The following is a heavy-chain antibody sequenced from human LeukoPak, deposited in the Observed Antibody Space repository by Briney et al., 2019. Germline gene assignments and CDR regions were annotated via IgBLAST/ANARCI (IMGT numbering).Heavy chain of an antibody. CDR3: AKASWASSTDAVR. CDR2: TRGNGET. J-gene: IGHJ4*02. CDR1: GLSFSSFA. Sequence: QPGESLRLSCAASGLSFSSFAMSWVRQGPARGLEWVSSTRGNGETFYADSVKGRFTLSSDSSRNTVYFQLNNLRVEDTAIYYCAKASWASSTDAVRWGQGTLVTVSS. V-gene: IGHV3-23*01. D-gene: IGHD3-16*01.